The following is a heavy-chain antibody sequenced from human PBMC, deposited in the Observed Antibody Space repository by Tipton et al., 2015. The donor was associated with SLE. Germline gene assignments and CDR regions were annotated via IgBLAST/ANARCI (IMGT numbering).Heavy chain of an antibody. CDR2: IYYSGST. CDR3: SGGLDSFDF. J-gene: IGHJ4*02. D-gene: IGHD3/OR15-3a*01. CDR1: GGSISSYY. V-gene: IGHV4-59*12. Sequence: TLSLTCTVSGGSISSYYWSWIRQPPGKGLEWIGYIYYSGSTNYNPSLKSRVTISVDTSKNQFSLKLTSMTAADTAVYYCSGGLDSFDFWGQGSLVTVSP.